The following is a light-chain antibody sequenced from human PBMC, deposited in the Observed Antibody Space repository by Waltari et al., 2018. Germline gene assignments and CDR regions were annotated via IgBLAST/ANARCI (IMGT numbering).Light chain of an antibody. CDR3: QAWDSNTFVV. Sequence: SDELTQPPSVSVSPGQTATIPCPGQGLGERFVCWYQQRPGQSPVLVLYQDNKRASGIPERFSGSNSGNTATLTISETQAMDEADYFCQAWDSNTFVVFGGGTKLTVL. CDR2: QDN. V-gene: IGLV3-1*01. J-gene: IGLJ2*01. CDR1: GLGERF.